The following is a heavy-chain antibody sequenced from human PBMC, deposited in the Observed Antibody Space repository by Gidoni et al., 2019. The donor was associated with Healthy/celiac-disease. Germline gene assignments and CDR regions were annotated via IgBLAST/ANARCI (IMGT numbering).Heavy chain of an antibody. CDR3: ARDGKTIPFVSQYFQH. D-gene: IGHD1-26*01. CDR1: GFTFSDYY. V-gene: IGHV3-11*01. Sequence: QVLLVVSGGGLVKPGWSLRLSCAASGFTFSDYYMSWIRQAPGKGLEWVSYISSSGSTIYYADSVKGRFTISRDNAKNSLYLQMNSLRAEDTAVYYCARDGKTIPFVSQYFQHWGQGTLVTVSS. J-gene: IGHJ1*01. CDR2: ISSSGSTI.